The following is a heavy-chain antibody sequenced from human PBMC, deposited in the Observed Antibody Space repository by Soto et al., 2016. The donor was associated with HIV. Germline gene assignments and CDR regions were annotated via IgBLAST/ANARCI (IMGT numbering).Heavy chain of an antibody. V-gene: IGHV1-2*04. CDR2: INPNSGGT. J-gene: IGHJ5*02. CDR1: GYTFDTFG. Sequence: QVQLVQSGAEVKKPGASVKVSCKASGYTFDTFGISWVRQAPGQGLEWMGWINPNSGGTNFAQKFQGWVTMTRDTSVSTVYMEMSSLRSDDTAVYYCAREHTDINWFDPWGQGTLVTVSS. CDR3: AREHTDINWFDP. D-gene: IGHD5-12*01.